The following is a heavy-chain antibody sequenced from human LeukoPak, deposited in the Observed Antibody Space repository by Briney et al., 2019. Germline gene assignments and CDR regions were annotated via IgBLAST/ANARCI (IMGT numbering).Heavy chain of an antibody. CDR2: ISYDGSNK. D-gene: IGHD3-9*01. J-gene: IGHJ6*02. CDR1: GFTFSSYG. Sequence: GGSLRLSCAASGFTFSSYGMHWVRQAPGKGLEWVAVISYDGSNKYYADSVKGRFTISRDNSKNTLYLQMNSLRAEDTAVYYCARDLLHYDLLTGYPYYYYYGMDVWGQGTTVTVSS. CDR3: ARDLLHYDLLTGYPYYYYYGMDV. V-gene: IGHV3-30*03.